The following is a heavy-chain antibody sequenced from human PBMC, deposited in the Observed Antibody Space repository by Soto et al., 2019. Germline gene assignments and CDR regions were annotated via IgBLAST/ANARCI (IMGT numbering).Heavy chain of an antibody. D-gene: IGHD5-12*01. CDR1: GFTFSSYG. J-gene: IGHJ4*02. Sequence: QVQLVESGGGVVQPGRSLRLSCAASGFTFSSYGMHWVRQAPGKGLEWVAVISYDGSYKYYADSMKGRVTISRDNSKNTLYVPMNSLRAEDTAVYYCAKEGSVVATTPDFDYWGQGTLVTVSS. CDR3: AKEGSVVATTPDFDY. V-gene: IGHV3-30*18. CDR2: ISYDGSYK.